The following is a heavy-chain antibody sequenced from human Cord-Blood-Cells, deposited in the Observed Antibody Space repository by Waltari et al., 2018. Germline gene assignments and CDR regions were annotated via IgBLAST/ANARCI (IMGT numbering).Heavy chain of an antibody. V-gene: IGHV6-1*01. CDR3: ARGGGEYSSSSSNWFDP. CDR1: GDSVSSNSAA. D-gene: IGHD6-13*01. J-gene: IGHJ5*02. Sequence: QVQLQQSGPGLVKPSQTLSLTCAISGDSVSSNSAAWNWIRQSPSRGLEWLGRTYYRSKGYNDYAVSVKRRRTINPDTSKNQVSLQLNSVTPEDTAVYYCARGGGEYSSSSSNWFDPWGQGTLVTVSS. CDR2: TYYRSKGYN.